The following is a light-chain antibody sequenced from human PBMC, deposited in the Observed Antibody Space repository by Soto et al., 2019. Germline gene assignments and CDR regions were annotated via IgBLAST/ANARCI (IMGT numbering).Light chain of an antibody. CDR2: GAS. CDR1: QSVTTN. Sequence: EVVMTQSPATLSVSPGERATLSCRASQSVTTNMAWYQQKPGQAPRLLIYGASTRATGIPARFSGSGSGTDFTLTISSLQSEDFAVYYCQQYNNWPPWTFGQGTKXEIK. J-gene: IGKJ1*01. V-gene: IGKV3-15*01. CDR3: QQYNNWPPWT.